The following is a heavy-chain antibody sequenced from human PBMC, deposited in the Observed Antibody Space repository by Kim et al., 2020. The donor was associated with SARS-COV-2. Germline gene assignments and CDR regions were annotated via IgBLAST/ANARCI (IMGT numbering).Heavy chain of an antibody. D-gene: IGHD1-26*01. CDR1: GGTFSSYT. V-gene: IGHV1-69*04. Sequence: SVKVSCKASGGTFSSYTITWVRQAPGQGLEWMGRIIPILGIANYAQKFQGRVTITADKSTSTAYMELSRLRSEDTAVYYCAREESGKWFDPWGQGTLVTVSS. CDR3: AREESGKWFDP. J-gene: IGHJ5*02. CDR2: IIPILGIA.